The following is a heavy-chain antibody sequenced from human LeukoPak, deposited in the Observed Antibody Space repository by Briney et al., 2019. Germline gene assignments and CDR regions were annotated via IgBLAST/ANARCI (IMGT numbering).Heavy chain of an antibody. D-gene: IGHD2-15*01. Sequence: GGSLRLSCTVSGFTVSSNSWSWVRQAPGKGLGWVSFIYSGGNTHYSDSVTGRFTISRDNSQNTLYLKMNSLSAEDTAIYYCARRAGEYSHPYDYWGQGTLVTVSS. CDR2: IYSGGNT. CDR1: GFTVSSNS. J-gene: IGHJ4*02. CDR3: ARRAGEYSHPYDY. V-gene: IGHV3-53*01.